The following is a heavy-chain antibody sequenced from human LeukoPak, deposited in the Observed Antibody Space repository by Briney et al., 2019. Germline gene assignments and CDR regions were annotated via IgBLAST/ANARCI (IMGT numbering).Heavy chain of an antibody. V-gene: IGHV3-72*01. CDR2: TRNKANSYTT. CDR3: ADLGDLGY. D-gene: IGHD3-16*01. Sequence: HPGGSLRLSCAASGFTFSDHYMDWVRQAPGKGLEWVGRTRNKANSYTTEYAASVKGRFTISRDDSKNSLYLQMNSLKTEDTAVYYCADLGDLGYWGQGTLVTVSS. CDR1: GFTFSDHY. J-gene: IGHJ4*02.